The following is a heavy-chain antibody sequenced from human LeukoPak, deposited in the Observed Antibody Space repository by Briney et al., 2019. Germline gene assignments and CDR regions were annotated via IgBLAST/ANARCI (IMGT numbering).Heavy chain of an antibody. CDR1: GYSISSGYY. CDR3: ARGYSSSWYYNWFDP. V-gene: IGHV4-38-2*02. D-gene: IGHD6-13*01. CDR2: IYHSGST. Sequence: SETLSLTCTVSGYSISSGYYWGWIRQPPGKGLEWIGNIYHSGSTYYNPSLKSRVTISVDTSKNQFSLKLSSVTAADTAVYHCARGYSSSWYYNWFDPWGQGTLVTVSS. J-gene: IGHJ5*02.